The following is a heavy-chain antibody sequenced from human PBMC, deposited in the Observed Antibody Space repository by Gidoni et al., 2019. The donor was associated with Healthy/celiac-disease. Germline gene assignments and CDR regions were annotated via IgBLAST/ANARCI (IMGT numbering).Heavy chain of an antibody. Sequence: EVQLVQSGAEVKKPGESLKISCKGSGYSFTSYWIGWVRQMPGKGLEWMGIIYPGDSDTSYSPSFQGQVTISADKSISTAYLQWSSLKASDTAMYYCARLPDDYRLQGYYYYGMDVWGQGTTVTVSS. J-gene: IGHJ6*02. CDR3: ARLPDDYRLQGYYYYGMDV. CDR1: GYSFTSYW. D-gene: IGHD4-4*01. V-gene: IGHV5-51*01. CDR2: IYPGDSDT.